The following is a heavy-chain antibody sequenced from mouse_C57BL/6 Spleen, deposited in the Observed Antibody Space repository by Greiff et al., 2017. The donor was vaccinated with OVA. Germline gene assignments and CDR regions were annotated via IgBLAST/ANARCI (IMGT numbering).Heavy chain of an antibody. V-gene: IGHV1-82*01. Sequence: VKLMESGPELVKPGASVKISCKASGYAFSSSWMNWVKQRPGKGLEWIGRIYPGDGDTNYNGKFKGKATLTADKSSSTAYMQLSSLTSEDSAVYFCARSDGYYPFDYWGQGTTLTVSS. J-gene: IGHJ2*01. CDR2: IYPGDGDT. D-gene: IGHD2-3*01. CDR3: ARSDGYYPFDY. CDR1: GYAFSSSW.